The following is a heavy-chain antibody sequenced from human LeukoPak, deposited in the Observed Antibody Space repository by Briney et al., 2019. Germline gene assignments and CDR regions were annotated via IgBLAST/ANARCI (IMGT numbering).Heavy chain of an antibody. Sequence: PSETLSLTCTVSGGSISSYYWSWIRQPPGKGLEWIGYIYYSGSTNYNPSLKSRVTISVDTSKNQFSLKLSSVTAADTAVYYCAAVAGTSYYYGMDVWGQGTTVTVSS. V-gene: IGHV4-59*01. D-gene: IGHD6-19*01. CDR1: GGSISSYY. CDR2: IYYSGST. J-gene: IGHJ6*02. CDR3: AAVAGTSYYYGMDV.